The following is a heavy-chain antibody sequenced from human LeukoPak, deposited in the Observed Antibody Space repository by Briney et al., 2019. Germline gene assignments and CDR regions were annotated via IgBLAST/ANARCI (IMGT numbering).Heavy chain of an antibody. J-gene: IGHJ4*02. CDR3: ARGDDFWSGSHFDY. CDR1: GGSISSGSYY. Sequence: SETLSLTCTVSGGSISSGSYYWSWIRQPAGKGLEWIGRIYTSGSTNYNPSLKSRVTISVDTSKNQFSLKLSSVTAADTAVYYCARGDDFWSGSHFDYWGQGTLVTVSS. D-gene: IGHD3-3*01. V-gene: IGHV4-61*02. CDR2: IYTSGST.